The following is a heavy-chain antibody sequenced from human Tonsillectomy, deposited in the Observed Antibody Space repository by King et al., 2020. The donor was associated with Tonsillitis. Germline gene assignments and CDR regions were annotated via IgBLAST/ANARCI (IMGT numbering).Heavy chain of an antibody. J-gene: IGHJ4*02. D-gene: IGHD5-18*01. CDR1: GFTFSRYG. Sequence: VQLVESGGGVVQPGRSLRLSCTVSGFTFSRYGMHWVRQAPGKGLEWVAVISYDGSNKNYADSVKGRFTISRDNSKNTLLLQMNSLRAEDTAVYYCARDPDTTMDYFDYWGQGTLVTVSS. CDR3: ARDPDTTMDYFDY. CDR2: ISYDGSNK. V-gene: IGHV3-33*05.